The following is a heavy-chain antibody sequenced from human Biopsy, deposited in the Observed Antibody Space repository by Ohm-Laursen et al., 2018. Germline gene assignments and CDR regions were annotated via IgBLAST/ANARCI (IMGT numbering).Heavy chain of an antibody. D-gene: IGHD2-8*01. Sequence: VASVKVSCKASSYTFTDYNIHWMQQAPGQGLEWLGYINCKTGATNYAQKFQGTVTMTRDTSISTAYLALGSLRSADTAIYYCARDPLNGHKHFDYWGQGSLVTVSS. CDR2: INCKTGAT. J-gene: IGHJ4*02. V-gene: IGHV1-2*02. CDR1: SYTFTDYN. CDR3: ARDPLNGHKHFDY.